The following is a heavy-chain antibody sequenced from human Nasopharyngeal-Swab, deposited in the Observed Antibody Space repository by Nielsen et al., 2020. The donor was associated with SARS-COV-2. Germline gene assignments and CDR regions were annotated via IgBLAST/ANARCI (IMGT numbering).Heavy chain of an antibody. Sequence: SLKISCAASGFTFDDYAMHWVRQAPGEGLEWVSGISWNSGSIGYADSVKGRFTISRDNAKNSLYLQMNSLRAEDMALYYCAKDESGGLYYYGMDVWGQGTTVTVSS. V-gene: IGHV3-9*03. J-gene: IGHJ6*02. D-gene: IGHD1-26*01. CDR1: GFTFDDYA. CDR2: ISWNSGSI. CDR3: AKDESGGLYYYGMDV.